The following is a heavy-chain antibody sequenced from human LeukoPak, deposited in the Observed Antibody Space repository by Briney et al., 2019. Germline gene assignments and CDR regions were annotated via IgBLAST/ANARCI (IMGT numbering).Heavy chain of an antibody. J-gene: IGHJ5*02. CDR1: GGSISSGSYY. D-gene: IGHD3-22*01. CDR3: ARGSRITMIVVVITNWFDP. V-gene: IGHV4-61*02. Sequence: SQTLSLTCTVSGGSISSGSYYWSWIRQPAGKGLEWIGRIYTSGSTNYSPSLKSRVTISVDTSKNQFSLKLSSVTAADTAVYYCARGSRITMIVVVITNWFDPWGQGTLVTVSS. CDR2: IYTSGST.